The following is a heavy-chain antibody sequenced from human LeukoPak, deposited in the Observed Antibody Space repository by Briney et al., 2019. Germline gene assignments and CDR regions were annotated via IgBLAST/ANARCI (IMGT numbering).Heavy chain of an antibody. CDR1: GGSISSYY. CDR2: IYYSGST. V-gene: IGHV4-59*01. Sequence: SETLSLTCTVSGGSISSYYWSWIRQPPGKGLEWIGYIYYSGSTNYNPSLKSRVTISVDTSKNQFSLKLSSVTAADTAVYYCARARDTAMGGYAFDIWGQGTIVTVSS. D-gene: IGHD5-18*01. CDR3: ARARDTAMGGYAFDI. J-gene: IGHJ3*02.